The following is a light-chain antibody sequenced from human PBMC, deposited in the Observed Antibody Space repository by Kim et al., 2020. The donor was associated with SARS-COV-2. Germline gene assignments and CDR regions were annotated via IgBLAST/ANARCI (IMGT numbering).Light chain of an antibody. V-gene: IGLV2-23*02. CDR1: SSDVGSYNL. CDR3: CSYAGSSTL. J-gene: IGLJ2*01. Sequence: PGQSFTISCPGTSSDVGSYNLVSWYQQHPGKAPKLMIYEVSKRPSGVSNRFSGSKSGNTASLTISGLQAEDEADYYCCSYAGSSTLFGGGTQLTVL. CDR2: EVS.